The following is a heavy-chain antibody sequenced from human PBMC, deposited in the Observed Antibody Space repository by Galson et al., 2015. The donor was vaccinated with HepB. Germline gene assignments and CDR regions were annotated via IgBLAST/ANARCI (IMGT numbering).Heavy chain of an antibody. V-gene: IGHV4-59*01. CDR1: GGSISSYY. D-gene: IGHD3-9*01. CDR3: ARLRFNYDILTGYPPEYYFDY. J-gene: IGHJ4*02. Sequence: ETLSLTCTVSGGSISSYYWSWIRQPPGKGLEGIGYIYYSGSTNYNPSLKSRVTISVDTSKNQFSLKLSSVTAADTAVYYCARLRFNYDILTGYPPEYYFDYWGQGTLVTVSS. CDR2: IYYSGST.